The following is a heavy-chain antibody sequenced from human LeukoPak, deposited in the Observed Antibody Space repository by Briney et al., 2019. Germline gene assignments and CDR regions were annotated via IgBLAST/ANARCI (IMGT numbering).Heavy chain of an antibody. J-gene: IGHJ2*01. V-gene: IGHV4-30-4*02. Sequence: PSETLSLTCTVSGGSISSGDYYWSWIRQPPGKGLEWIGYIYYSGSTYYNPSLKSRVTISVDTSKNQFSLKLSSVTAADTAVYYCARDRDGYSGYVGYWYFDLWGRGTLVTVSS. CDR1: GGSISSGDYY. CDR3: ARDRDGYSGYVGYWYFDL. CDR2: IYYSGST. D-gene: IGHD5-12*01.